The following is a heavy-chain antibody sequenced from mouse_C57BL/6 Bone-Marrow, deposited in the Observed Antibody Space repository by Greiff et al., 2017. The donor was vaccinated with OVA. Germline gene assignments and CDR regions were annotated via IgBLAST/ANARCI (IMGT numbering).Heavy chain of an antibody. J-gene: IGHJ4*01. D-gene: IGHD2-10*02. Sequence: EVMLVESGGGLVQPGGSLSLSCAASGFTFTDYYMSWVRQPPGKALEWLGFIRNNANGYTTEYSASVKGRFTISRDNSQSILYLQMKAQADEDSATYYCARSRMRGAMDYYGRGTSVTVSS. CDR1: GFTFTDYY. CDR3: ARSRMRGAMDY. V-gene: IGHV7-3*01. CDR2: IRNNANGYTT.